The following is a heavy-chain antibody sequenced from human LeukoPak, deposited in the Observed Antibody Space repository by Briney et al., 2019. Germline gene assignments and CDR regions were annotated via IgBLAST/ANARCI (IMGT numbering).Heavy chain of an antibody. CDR1: GFTFSTYA. CDR2: ISYDGRNK. D-gene: IGHD6-13*01. V-gene: IGHV3-30*04. J-gene: IGHJ4*02. CDR3: ARDQYSSTYIVDY. Sequence: GKPLRLSCAASGFTFSTYAMHWVRQAPGKGLEWVAVISYDGRNKYYADSVKGRFTISRDNSKNTLYLQMNSLRSEDTAVYYCARDQYSSTYIVDYWGQGTLVTVSS.